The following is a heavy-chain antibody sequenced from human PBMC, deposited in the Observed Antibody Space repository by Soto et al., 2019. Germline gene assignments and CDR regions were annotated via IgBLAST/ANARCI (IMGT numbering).Heavy chain of an antibody. Sequence: SLRLSCAASGFTFSSSAMSWVRQAPGKGLEWVSAISGSGGSTYYADSVKGRFTISRDNSKNTLYLQMNSLRAEDTAVYYCAKAPQYSSRYCDYWGQGTLVTVSS. J-gene: IGHJ4*02. V-gene: IGHV3-23*01. CDR3: AKAPQYSSRYCDY. CDR1: GFTFSSSA. D-gene: IGHD6-13*01. CDR2: ISGSGGST.